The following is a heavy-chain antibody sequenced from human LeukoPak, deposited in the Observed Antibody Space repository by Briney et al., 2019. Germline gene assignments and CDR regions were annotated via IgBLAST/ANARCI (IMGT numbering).Heavy chain of an antibody. CDR2: ISGRGDST. J-gene: IGHJ4*02. D-gene: IGHD1-26*01. Sequence: GGSLRLSCAASGFTFSSYAMSWVRQAPGKGLEWVSGISGRGDSTYYADSVKGRFTISRDNAKNSLYLQMNSLRDEDTAVYYCASSGSYRFDYWGQGTLVTVSS. CDR3: ASSGSYRFDY. CDR1: GFTFSSYA. V-gene: IGHV3-23*01.